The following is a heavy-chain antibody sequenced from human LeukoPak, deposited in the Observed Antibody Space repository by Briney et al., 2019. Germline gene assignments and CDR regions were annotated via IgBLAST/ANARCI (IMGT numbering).Heavy chain of an antibody. Sequence: GGSLRLSCAASGFTFSDYYMSWIRQAPGKGLEWISYISSSYGYTDYADSVKGRFTISRDNAKSSLYLHLNSLRAEDTAVYYCARGGGTYGFLFDCWGQGTLVTVSS. CDR2: ISSSYGYT. CDR3: ARGGGTYGFLFDC. J-gene: IGHJ4*02. D-gene: IGHD3-10*01. V-gene: IGHV3-11*05. CDR1: GFTFSDYY.